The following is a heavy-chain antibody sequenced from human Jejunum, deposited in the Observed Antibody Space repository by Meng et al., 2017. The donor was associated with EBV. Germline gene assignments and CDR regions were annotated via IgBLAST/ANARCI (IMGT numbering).Heavy chain of an antibody. D-gene: IGHD6-13*01. CDR3: ARGGGSRSWSFDY. Sequence: QVELVESGVGVVQPGRSLRLSCEASGFTFSGFAMHWVRQAPGKGLEWVALTSYDETDKYYADSVKGRFIISRDNSNNTLSLQMNSLRAEDSAVYYCARGGGSRSWSFDYWGQGTLVTVSS. J-gene: IGHJ4*02. V-gene: IGHV3-30-3*01. CDR1: GFTFSGFA. CDR2: TSYDETDK.